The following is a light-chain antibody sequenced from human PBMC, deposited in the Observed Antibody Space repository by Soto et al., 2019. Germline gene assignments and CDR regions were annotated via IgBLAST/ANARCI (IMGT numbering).Light chain of an antibody. CDR1: SSDVGSYNL. CDR3: CSYAGSSPVV. CDR2: EVS. Sequence: QSVLTQPASVSGSPGQSITISCTGTSSDVGSYNLVSWYQQHPGKAPKLMIYEVSKRPSGVSNRCSGSKSGNTASLTISGLQAEDEADYYCCSYAGSSPVVFGGGTKLTVL. J-gene: IGLJ2*01. V-gene: IGLV2-23*02.